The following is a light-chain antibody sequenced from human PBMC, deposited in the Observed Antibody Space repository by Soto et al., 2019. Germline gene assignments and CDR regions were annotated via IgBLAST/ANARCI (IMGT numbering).Light chain of an antibody. CDR3: QQRSVWPLT. CDR1: QSVSNY. CDR2: DTS. J-gene: IGKJ4*01. Sequence: EIVLTHSPCTLSLSPGERATLSCRASQSVSNYLLWFQQKPGQAPRLLIYDTSNRATGVPARFSGSGSGTDFTLTISSLEPEDFAVYYCQQRSVWPLTFGGGTKVDIK. V-gene: IGKV3-11*01.